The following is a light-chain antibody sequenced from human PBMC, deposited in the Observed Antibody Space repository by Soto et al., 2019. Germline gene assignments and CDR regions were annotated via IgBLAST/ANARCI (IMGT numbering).Light chain of an antibody. CDR1: SGDVGRYDS. V-gene: IGLV2-14*01. Sequence: QSALTQPASVSGSPGQSLTISCTGTSGDVGRYDSVSWYKHRPGKVPELIIFSDRFSGSESGNTASLTISGLQAEDEADYYCSSYTTNRTPVFGGGTKVTVL. J-gene: IGLJ2*01. CDR3: SSYTTNRTPV.